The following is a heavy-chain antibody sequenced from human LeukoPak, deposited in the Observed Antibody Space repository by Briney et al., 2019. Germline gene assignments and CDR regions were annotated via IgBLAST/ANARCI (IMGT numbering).Heavy chain of an antibody. V-gene: IGHV1-2*02. D-gene: IGHD1-26*01. CDR3: ARDLIEGATNF. CDR2: INANTGDT. J-gene: IGHJ4*02. CDR1: GFSFNFYY. Sequence: GASVKVSCNTSGFSFNFYYMHWMRQAPGQGLEWMGWINANTGDTRYAPKFQGRVTMTRDVSITTAYMELSGLRSDDTAIYYFARDLIEGATNFWGQGTLVTVSS.